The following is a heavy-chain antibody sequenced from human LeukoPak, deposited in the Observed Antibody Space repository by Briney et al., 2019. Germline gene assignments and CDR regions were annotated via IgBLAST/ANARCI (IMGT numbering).Heavy chain of an antibody. Sequence: ASVKVSCKASGYTFTNYHMHWVRQAPGQGLEWMGRIYPSSGGTNYALKFQGRITLTRDTSINTAYMELSRLRSDDTAVYYCARDLPFEDWGQGTLVTVSS. CDR3: ARDLPFED. J-gene: IGHJ1*01. CDR2: IYPSSGGT. V-gene: IGHV1-2*06. CDR1: GYTFTNYH.